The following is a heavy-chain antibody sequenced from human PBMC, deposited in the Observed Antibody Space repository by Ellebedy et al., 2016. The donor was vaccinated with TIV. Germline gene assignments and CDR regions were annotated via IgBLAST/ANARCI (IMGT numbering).Heavy chain of an antibody. D-gene: IGHD3-9*01. CDR2: INPSGGPP. J-gene: IGHJ4*02. V-gene: IGHV1-46*01. CDR1: GYTFRNHY. Sequence: AASVQVSCKASGYTFRNHYLHWVRQPPGQGLEWMGVINPSGGPPRYAQKFQGRVTLTTDTSTSAVYMELSTLNSEDTAVYYCGRATPRYFDVVTGYGLVDFWGLGTLVAVSS. CDR3: GRATPRYFDVVTGYGLVDF.